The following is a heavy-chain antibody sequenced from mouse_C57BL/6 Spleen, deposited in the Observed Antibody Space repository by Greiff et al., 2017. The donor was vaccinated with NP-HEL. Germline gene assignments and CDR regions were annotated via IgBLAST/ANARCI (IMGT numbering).Heavy chain of an antibody. D-gene: IGHD2-4*01. J-gene: IGHJ2*01. V-gene: IGHV14-3*01. CDR1: GFNFTNSY. CDR2: INPDNGNT. Sequence: EVQLQQSGAELVRPGASVKLSCTASGFNFTNSYMHWVKQRPEQGLEWIGRINPDNGNTKYAPKFKGKATITADTSSTTAYLQLSSLTSEDTAVCYCAGVCDYDVGYFDYWGQGTTLTVSS. CDR3: AGVCDYDVGYFDY.